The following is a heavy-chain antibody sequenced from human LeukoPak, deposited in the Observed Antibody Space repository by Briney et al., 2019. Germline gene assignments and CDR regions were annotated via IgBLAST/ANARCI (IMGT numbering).Heavy chain of an antibody. CDR3: ARGPRITIFGVVIGTPYYFDY. D-gene: IGHD3-3*01. V-gene: IGHV4-34*01. Sequence: PSETLSLTCAVYGGSFSGYYWSWIRQPSGKGLEWIGEINHSGSTNYNPSLKSRVTISVDTSKNQFSLKLSSVTAADTAVYYCARGPRITIFGVVIGTPYYFDYWGQGTLVTVSS. CDR2: INHSGST. CDR1: GGSFSGYY. J-gene: IGHJ4*02.